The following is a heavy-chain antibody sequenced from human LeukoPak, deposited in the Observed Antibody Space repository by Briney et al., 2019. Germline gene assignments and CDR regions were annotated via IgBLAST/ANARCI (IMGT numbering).Heavy chain of an antibody. D-gene: IGHD6-19*01. CDR2: ISSNGGST. Sequence: PGRSLRLSCAASGFTFSSYAMHWVRQAPGKGLEYVSAISSNGGSTYYANSVKGRFTISRDNPKNTLYLQMGSLRAEDMAVYYCASIAVAGRVHWGQGTLVTVSS. CDR3: ASIAVAGRVH. J-gene: IGHJ4*02. CDR1: GFTFSSYA. V-gene: IGHV3-64*01.